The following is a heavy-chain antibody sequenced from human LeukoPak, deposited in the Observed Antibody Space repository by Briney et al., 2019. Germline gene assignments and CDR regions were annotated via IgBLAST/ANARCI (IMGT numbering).Heavy chain of an antibody. J-gene: IGHJ4*02. CDR1: GFTFSSFW. CDR2: INRDGSST. CDR3: ARDVGGYYDTSGYLDF. D-gene: IGHD3-22*01. V-gene: IGHV3-74*03. Sequence: QPGGSLRLSCAASGFTFSSFWIHWVRHVPGKGLVWVSLINRDGSSTMYADSVKGRFTISRDNAKNTLYLQMNSLRAEDTAVYYCARDVGGYYDTSGYLDFWGQGTLVTVSS.